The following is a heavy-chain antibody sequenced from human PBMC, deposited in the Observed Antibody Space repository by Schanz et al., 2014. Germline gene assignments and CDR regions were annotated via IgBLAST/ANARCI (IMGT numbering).Heavy chain of an antibody. V-gene: IGHV1-18*01. Sequence: QVQLVQSAPEVKKPGASVKVSCKASGYSFTTYGLNCVRQAPGQGLEWMGLINPYDDTIDYAKKFQGRFTMTRDTSTTTVYMELSSLRSDDTAMYYCARDGEAAAGCDYWGQGTLXTVSS. D-gene: IGHD6-13*01. J-gene: IGHJ4*02. CDR3: ARDGEAAAGCDY. CDR2: INPYDDTI. CDR1: GYSFTTYG.